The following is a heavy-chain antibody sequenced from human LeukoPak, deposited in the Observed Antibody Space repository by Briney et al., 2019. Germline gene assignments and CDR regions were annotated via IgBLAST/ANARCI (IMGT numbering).Heavy chain of an antibody. CDR3: ARGRNGLIWFGELER. CDR1: GGTFSNYA. D-gene: IGHD3-10*01. CDR2: IIPIFGTA. V-gene: IGHV1-69*06. J-gene: IGHJ4*02. Sequence: GASVKVSCKASGGTFSNYAISWVRQAPGQGLEWTGGIIPIFGTANYAQKFRGRVTITADKSKSTAYMEMSSLRSEDTAVYYCARGRNGLIWFGELERWGQGTLVTVSS.